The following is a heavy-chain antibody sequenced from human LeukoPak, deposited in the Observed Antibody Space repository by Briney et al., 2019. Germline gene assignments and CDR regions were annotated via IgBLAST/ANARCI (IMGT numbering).Heavy chain of an antibody. J-gene: IGHJ4*02. D-gene: IGHD3-3*01. Sequence: EAGGSLRLSCAASGFPFSGYGMSWVRQAPGKGLEWVTVISDDARNEDYTDSVKGRFTISRDNAKNSLYLQMNSLRAEDTAVYYCARDQYYDFWSGYYLFDYWGQGTLVTVSS. CDR3: ARDQYYDFWSGYYLFDY. CDR2: ISDDARNE. CDR1: GFPFSGYG. V-gene: IGHV3-30*03.